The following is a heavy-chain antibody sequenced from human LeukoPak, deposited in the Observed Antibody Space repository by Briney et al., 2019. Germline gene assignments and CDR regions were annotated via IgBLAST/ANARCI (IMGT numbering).Heavy chain of an antibody. J-gene: IGHJ4*02. CDR2: IKEDGNDK. V-gene: IGHV3-7*01. CDR3: ARSKGRSWPFDS. D-gene: IGHD4-11*01. Sequence: SGGSLRLSCAASGFTFSHYWMAWVRQAPGKGLEWVANIKEDGNDKHYLDSVRGRFTISRDNAGNSMYLQMSSLRPDDTAVYFCARSKGRSWPFDSWGQGTLVTVSS. CDR1: GFTFSHYW.